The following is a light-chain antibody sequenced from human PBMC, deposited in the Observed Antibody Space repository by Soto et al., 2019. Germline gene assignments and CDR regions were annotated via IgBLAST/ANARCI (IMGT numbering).Light chain of an antibody. J-gene: IGKJ2*01. CDR2: GAS. Sequence: EIVLTQSPGTLSLSPGERATLSCRASQSVSSTYLAWYQQNPGQAPRLLIYGASSRATGIPDSFSGSGSGTAFTLTISTLEPENYAVYFCQQYGSSTYTFGQGTKLEIK. CDR3: QQYGSSTYT. CDR1: QSVSSTY. V-gene: IGKV3-20*01.